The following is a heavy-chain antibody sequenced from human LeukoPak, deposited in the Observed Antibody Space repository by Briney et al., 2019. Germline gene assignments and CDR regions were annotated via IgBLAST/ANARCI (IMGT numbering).Heavy chain of an antibody. CDR3: ARRPVVPARGYYGMDV. D-gene: IGHD2-2*01. Sequence: GRSLRLSCAASGFTFSSYAMYWVRQAPGKGLEWVAVISYDGSNKYYADSVKGRFTISRDNSKNTLYLQMNSLRAEDTAVYYCARRPVVPARGYYGMDVWGQGTTVTVSS. J-gene: IGHJ6*02. V-gene: IGHV3-30-3*01. CDR2: ISYDGSNK. CDR1: GFTFSSYA.